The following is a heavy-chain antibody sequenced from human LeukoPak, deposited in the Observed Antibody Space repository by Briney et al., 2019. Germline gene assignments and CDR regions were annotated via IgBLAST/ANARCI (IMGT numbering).Heavy chain of an antibody. V-gene: IGHV3-23*01. Sequence: GGSLRLSCAASGFTFSSYAMSWVRQAPGKGLEWVSAISGSGGSTYYADSVKGRFTISRDNSKNTLYLQMNSLSAEDTAVYYCAKDTWGYDYSAFAYGGQGTLVTVS. CDR1: GFTFSSYA. CDR3: AKDTWGYDYSAFAY. D-gene: IGHD4-11*01. J-gene: IGHJ4*02. CDR2: ISGSGGST.